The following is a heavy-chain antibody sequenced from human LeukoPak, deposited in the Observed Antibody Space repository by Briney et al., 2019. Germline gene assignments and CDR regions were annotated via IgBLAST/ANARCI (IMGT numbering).Heavy chain of an antibody. CDR2: IYSGGST. V-gene: IGHV3-66*01. Sequence: GGSLRLSCAASGFTVSSNYMSWVRQALGKGLEWVSVIYSGGSTYYADSVKGRFTISRDNSKNTLYLQMNSLRAEDTAVYYCARDRYYGSGRYNYFDYWGQGTLVTVSS. CDR1: GFTVSSNY. CDR3: ARDRYYGSGRYNYFDY. D-gene: IGHD3-10*01. J-gene: IGHJ4*02.